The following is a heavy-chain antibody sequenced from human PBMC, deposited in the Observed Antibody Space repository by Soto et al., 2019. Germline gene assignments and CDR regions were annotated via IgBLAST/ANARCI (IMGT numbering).Heavy chain of an antibody. CDR2: IYYSGST. J-gene: IGHJ6*03. D-gene: IGHD2-2*01. CDR3: ARLDIVVVPAAAGGYYYYMDV. V-gene: IGHV4-59*08. Sequence: SETLSLTCTVSGGSISSYYWSWIRQPPGKGLEWIGYIYYSGSTNYNPSLKSRVTISVDTSKNQFSLKLSSVTAADTAVYYCARLDIVVVPAAAGGYYYYMDVWGKGTTVTVSS. CDR1: GGSISSYY.